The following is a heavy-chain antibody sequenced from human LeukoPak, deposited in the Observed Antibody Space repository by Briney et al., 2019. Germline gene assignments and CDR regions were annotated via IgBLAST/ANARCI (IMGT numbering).Heavy chain of an antibody. J-gene: IGHJ6*03. V-gene: IGHV1-69*06. Sequence: SVKVSCKASGGTFSSYAISWVRQAPGQGLEWMGGIIPIFGTANYAQKFQGRVTITADKSTSTAYMELSSLRSEDTAVYYCARGSVVVVATYYYYYMDVWAKGPRSPSP. CDR3: ARGSVVVVATYYYYYMDV. CDR1: GGTFSSYA. CDR2: IIPIFGTA. D-gene: IGHD2-15*01.